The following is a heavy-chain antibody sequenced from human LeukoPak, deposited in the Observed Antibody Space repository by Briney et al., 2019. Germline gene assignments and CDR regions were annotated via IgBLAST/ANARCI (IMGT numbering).Heavy chain of an antibody. CDR2: ISSDGNDQ. J-gene: IGHJ4*02. Sequence: GRSLRLSCAASGFTFNRYAIHWVRQAPGKGLEWVTVISSDGNDQHYADSVKGRFTISRDNSKNTVFLQMNSLRIDDTAVYYCARDFDQGGADYYFAYWGQGTLVTVSS. D-gene: IGHD3-9*01. CDR1: GFTFNRYA. V-gene: IGHV3-30-3*01. CDR3: ARDFDQGGADYYFAY.